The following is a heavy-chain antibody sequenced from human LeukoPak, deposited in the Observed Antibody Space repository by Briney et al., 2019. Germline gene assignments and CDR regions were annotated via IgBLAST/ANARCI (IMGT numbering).Heavy chain of an antibody. CDR1: GFIFSSSG. Sequence: PGRSLRLSCAASGFIFSSSGMHWVRLAPGKGLEWVAVISHDGSNKFYADSVKGRFTISRDNSKNTLYLQMNSLRAEDTAVYYCATYWGNYDSSGYYFSDYWGQGTLVTVSS. CDR3: ATYWGNYDSSGYYFSDY. CDR2: ISHDGSNK. D-gene: IGHD3-22*01. V-gene: IGHV3-30*03. J-gene: IGHJ4*02.